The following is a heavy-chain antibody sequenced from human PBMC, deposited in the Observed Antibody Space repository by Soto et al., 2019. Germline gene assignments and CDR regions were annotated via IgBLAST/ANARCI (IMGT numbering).Heavy chain of an antibody. CDR3: ARPGCGGDCYFGMDV. Sequence: QVQLQQWGAGLLKPSETLSLTCAVYGGSFSPYYWSWIRQLPGKGLEWIGEINQSGITNYNPSLKSRFTISIETSKNQFSLRLSSLTAADTAIYYCARPGCGGDCYFGMDVWGQGTTVTVSS. CDR1: GGSFSPYY. D-gene: IGHD2-21*01. J-gene: IGHJ6*02. V-gene: IGHV4-34*01. CDR2: INQSGIT.